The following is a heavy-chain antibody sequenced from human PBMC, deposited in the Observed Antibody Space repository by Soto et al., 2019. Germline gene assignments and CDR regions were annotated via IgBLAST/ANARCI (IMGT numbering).Heavy chain of an antibody. CDR3: ATAGSYRFDH. CDR2: INPDATTI. V-gene: IGHV3-74*01. Sequence: GGSLRLSCATSGFTFSNYWIHWVRQAPGEGLVWVSRINPDATTINYADSVKGRFTVSRDNAKNTLYLQMNSLRAEDTAVYYCATAGSYRFDHWGQGTLVPVSS. CDR1: GFTFSNYW. D-gene: IGHD3-10*01. J-gene: IGHJ4*02.